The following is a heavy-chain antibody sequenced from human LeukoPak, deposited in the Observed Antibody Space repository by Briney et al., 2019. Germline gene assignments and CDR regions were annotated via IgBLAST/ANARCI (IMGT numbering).Heavy chain of an antibody. D-gene: IGHD1-26*01. CDR3: AKEGLEVVGAGHAFDI. CDR1: GFTFSSYG. Sequence: GGSLRLSCAASGFTFSSYGMHWVRQAPGKGLEWVAVISYDGSNKYYADSVKGRFTISRDNSKNTLYLQMNSLRAEDTAVYYCAKEGLEVVGAGHAFDIWGQGTMVTVSS. J-gene: IGHJ3*02. CDR2: ISYDGSNK. V-gene: IGHV3-30*18.